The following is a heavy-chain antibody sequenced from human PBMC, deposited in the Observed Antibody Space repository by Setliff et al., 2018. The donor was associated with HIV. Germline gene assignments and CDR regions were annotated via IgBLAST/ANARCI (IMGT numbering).Heavy chain of an antibody. D-gene: IGHD2-15*01. J-gene: IGHJ5*02. CDR3: ALPYCGGGNCWSSASLPPAGWFDP. CDR2: IIPMYGVA. V-gene: IGHV1-69*05. CDR1: GDTFRSHA. Sequence: GASVKVSCKASGDTFRSHAISWVRQAPGQGPEWMGGIIPMYGVANYAQKFQGRVTITTDESTSTAYMELSSLRSEDTAVYYCALPYCGGGNCWSSASLPPAGWFDPWGQGTLVTVSS.